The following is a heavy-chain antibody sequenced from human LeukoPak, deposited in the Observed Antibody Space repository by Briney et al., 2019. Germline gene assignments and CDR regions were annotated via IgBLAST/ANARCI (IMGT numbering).Heavy chain of an antibody. CDR3: ARGIVVVPAARDFDY. Sequence: ASVKVSCKASGYTFTGYYMHWVRQAPGQGLEWMGWINPNSGGTNYAQKFQSRVTMTRDTSISTAYMELSRLRSDDTAVYYCARGIVVVPAARDFDYWGQGTLVTVSS. CDR2: INPNSGGT. V-gene: IGHV1-2*02. D-gene: IGHD2-2*01. CDR1: GYTFTGYY. J-gene: IGHJ4*02.